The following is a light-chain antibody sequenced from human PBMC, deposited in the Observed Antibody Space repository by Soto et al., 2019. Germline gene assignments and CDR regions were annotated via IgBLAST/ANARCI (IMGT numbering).Light chain of an antibody. CDR3: MQSTQIPLT. CDR1: QSLLMSDGKTY. Sequence: VMTQTPLSLSVTPGQPASISCTSSQSLLMSDGKTYLHWYLQRLGQPPQLVIYEVSKRFAGVPDRFSCSGSGTDFTLKISRVEAEDVGIYYCMQSTQIPLTFGGGTKVEIK. J-gene: IGKJ4*01. CDR2: EVS. V-gene: IGKV2D-29*01.